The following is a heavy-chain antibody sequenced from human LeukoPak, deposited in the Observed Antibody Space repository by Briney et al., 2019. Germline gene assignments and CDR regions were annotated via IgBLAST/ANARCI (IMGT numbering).Heavy chain of an antibody. V-gene: IGHV4-4*02. CDR1: GGSISSSNW. D-gene: IGHD6-6*01. CDR2: INHSGST. CDR3: ARTLEYSSSSGWFDP. J-gene: IGHJ5*02. Sequence: SGTLSLTCAVSGGSISSSNWWSWVRQPPGKGLEWVGEINHSGSTNYNPSLKSRVTISVDTSKNQFSLKLSSVTAADTAVYYCARTLEYSSSSGWFDPWGQGTLVTVSS.